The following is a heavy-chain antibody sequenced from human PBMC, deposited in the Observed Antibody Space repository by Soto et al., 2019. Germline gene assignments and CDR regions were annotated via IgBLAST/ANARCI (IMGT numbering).Heavy chain of an antibody. CDR3: ARGGEGLNWTRGMTWFDP. CDR2: IIPIFGTA. CDR1: GGTFSSYA. J-gene: IGHJ5*02. V-gene: IGHV1-69*01. D-gene: IGHD1-1*01. Sequence: QVQLVQSGAEVKKPGSSVKVSCKASGGTFSSYAISWVRQAPGQGLEWMGGIIPIFGTANYAQKFQGRVTITADESTSTAYMELSSLRSEDTAVYYCARGGEGLNWTRGMTWFDPWGQGTLVTVSS.